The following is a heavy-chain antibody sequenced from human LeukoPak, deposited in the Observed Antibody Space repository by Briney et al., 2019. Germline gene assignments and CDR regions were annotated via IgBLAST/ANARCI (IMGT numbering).Heavy chain of an antibody. J-gene: IGHJ4*02. V-gene: IGHV1-46*01. CDR3: ARDRSTSSSCFDY. Sequence: GASVKVSCKASGYTFTSYYMHWVRQAPGQGLEWMGMINPSGGSTTYAQRLQGRVTMTRDTSTSTVYMELSSLRSEDTAVYCCARDRSTSSSCFDYWGQGTLVTVSS. CDR2: INPSGGST. CDR1: GYTFTSYY. D-gene: IGHD6-6*01.